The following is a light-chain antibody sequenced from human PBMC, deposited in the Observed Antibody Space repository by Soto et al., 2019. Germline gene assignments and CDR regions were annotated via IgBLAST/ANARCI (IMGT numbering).Light chain of an antibody. V-gene: IGKV4-1*01. CDR2: WAS. CDR3: LQYSTTPRT. J-gene: IGKJ1*01. CDR1: QSLFYTSTNKSY. Sequence: DIVMTQSPDSLAVSLGERATINCKSSQSLFYTSTNKSYLSWFQQRPGQPPKLLISWASTRESGVPERFTGGGSGTDFTLTISSLQAEDVAVYYCLQYSTTPRTFGQGTKVE.